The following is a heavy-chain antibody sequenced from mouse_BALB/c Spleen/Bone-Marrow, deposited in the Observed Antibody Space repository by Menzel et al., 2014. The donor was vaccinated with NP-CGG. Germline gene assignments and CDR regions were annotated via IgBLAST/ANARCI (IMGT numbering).Heavy chain of an antibody. CDR1: GFNIKDTY. CDR2: IDPANGNT. V-gene: IGHV14-3*02. J-gene: IGHJ3*01. Sequence: VQGVESGAELVKPGASVKLSCTASGFNIKDTYMYWVKQRPEQGLEWIGRIDPANGNTKYGPKFQDKATITADTSSNTAYLQLSSLTSEDTAVYYCARYYYGSSLFAYWGQGTLVSVSA. CDR3: ARYYYGSSLFAY. D-gene: IGHD1-1*01.